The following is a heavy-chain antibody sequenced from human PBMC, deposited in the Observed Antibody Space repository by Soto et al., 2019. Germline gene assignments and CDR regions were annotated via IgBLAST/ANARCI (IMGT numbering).Heavy chain of an antibody. V-gene: IGHV4-61*01. CDR1: GDSVSSNSYY. CDR3: ARVHSDFDY. D-gene: IGHD6-13*01. Sequence: QVQLQESGPGLVKPSETLSLTCTVSGDSVSSNSYYWSWIRQPPGKGLEWIGYIYHSGGTNYNPSLKSRVTISVDTSKNQFSLKLNSVTAADTAVYYCARVHSDFDYWGQGTLVTVSS. J-gene: IGHJ4*02. CDR2: IYHSGGT.